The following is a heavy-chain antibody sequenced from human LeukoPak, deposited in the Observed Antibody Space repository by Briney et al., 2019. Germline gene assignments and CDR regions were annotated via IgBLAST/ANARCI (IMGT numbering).Heavy chain of an antibody. V-gene: IGHV3-33*01. CDR3: ARDDYSSGWDGQGPGDH. CDR1: GFTFSTHG. D-gene: IGHD6-19*01. CDR2: IWYYGSNK. Sequence: GGSLRLSCAASGFTFSTHGMHWVRQAPGKGLEWVAVIWYYGSNKFHADSVKGRFTISRDNSKNMLYLQLNSLRAEDTAVYYCARDDYSSGWDGQGPGDHWGQGTLVTVSA. J-gene: IGHJ4*02.